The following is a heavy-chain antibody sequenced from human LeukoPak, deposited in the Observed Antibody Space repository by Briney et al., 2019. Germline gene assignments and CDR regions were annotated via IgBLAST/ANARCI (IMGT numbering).Heavy chain of an antibody. CDR1: GYSISSGYY. CDR3: ARDFPPTTVTTQDFDY. CDR2: IYHSGST. Sequence: PSETLSLTCTVSGYSISSGYYWGWIRQPPGKGLEWIGSIYHSGSTCYNPPLKSRVTISVDTSKNQFSLKLSSVTAADTAVYYCARDFPPTTVTTQDFDYWGQGTLVTVSS. J-gene: IGHJ4*02. D-gene: IGHD4-17*01. V-gene: IGHV4-38-2*02.